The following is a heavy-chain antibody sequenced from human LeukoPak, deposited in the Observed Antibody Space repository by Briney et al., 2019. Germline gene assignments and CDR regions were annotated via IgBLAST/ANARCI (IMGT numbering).Heavy chain of an antibody. CDR3: ARVYQSTSGRAIDY. J-gene: IGHJ4*02. D-gene: IGHD2-2*01. CDR2: IKQDGSAK. Sequence: GGSLRLSCAASGFTFNSYWMSWVRQAPGKGLEWVANIKQDGSAKDYVDSVKGRFTISRENAKNSLYLQMNSLRVDDTAIYYCARVYQSTSGRAIDYWGQGTLVTVSS. V-gene: IGHV3-7*01. CDR1: GFTFNSYW.